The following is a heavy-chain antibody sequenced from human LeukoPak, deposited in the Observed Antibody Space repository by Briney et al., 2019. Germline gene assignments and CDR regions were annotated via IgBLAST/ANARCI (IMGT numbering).Heavy chain of an antibody. CDR3: AKAIAARLRAFDY. D-gene: IGHD6-6*01. V-gene: IGHV3-30*02. CDR2: IRYDGSNK. Sequence: GGSLRLSCAASGFTFSSYGMHWVRQAPGKGLEWVAFIRYDGSNKYYADSVKGRFTISRDNSKNTLYLQMNSLRAEDTAVYYCAKAIAARLRAFDYWDQGTLVTVSS. J-gene: IGHJ4*02. CDR1: GFTFSSYG.